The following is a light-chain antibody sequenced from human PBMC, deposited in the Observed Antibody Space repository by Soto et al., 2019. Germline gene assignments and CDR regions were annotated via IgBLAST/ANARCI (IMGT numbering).Light chain of an antibody. CDR1: SSDVFGYNY. J-gene: IGLJ1*01. CDR3: TSYTKSSTLYV. CDR2: DVT. V-gene: IGLV2-14*01. Sequence: QSVLTQPASVSGSPGQSITISCTGTSSDVFGYNYVSWYQQHPGKAPKLIIYDVTNRPSGVSNRFSGSKSGYTASLTISGLQAEDEADYYCTSYTKSSTLYVFGTGTKVT.